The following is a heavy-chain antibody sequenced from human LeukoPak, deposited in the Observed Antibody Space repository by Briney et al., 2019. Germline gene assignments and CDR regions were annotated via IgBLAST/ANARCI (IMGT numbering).Heavy chain of an antibody. CDR3: ARQMQSHGNFDS. Sequence: PSGGSLRLSCAASGFTVSSYAMHWVRHPIGKGLEWVSALGIAGDTFYPGSVKGRFTISRENARNSLYLQMNSLRAEDTAMYYCARQMQSHGNFDSRGQGTLVTASS. J-gene: IGHJ4*02. CDR2: LGIAGDT. D-gene: IGHD1-26*01. CDR1: GFTVSSYA. V-gene: IGHV3-13*01.